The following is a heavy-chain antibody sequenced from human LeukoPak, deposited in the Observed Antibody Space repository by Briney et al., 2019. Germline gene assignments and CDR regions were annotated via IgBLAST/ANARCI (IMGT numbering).Heavy chain of an antibody. CDR1: GGTFSSYA. CDR3: ARGYDSSGYSLGYFDY. CDR2: IIPIFGTA. V-gene: IGHV1-69*05. J-gene: IGHJ4*02. D-gene: IGHD3-22*01. Sequence: SVKVSCKASGGTFSSYAISWVRQAPGQGLEWMGRIIPIFGTANYAQKFQGRVTITTDESTSTAYMELSSLRSEDTAVYYCARGYDSSGYSLGYFDYWGQGTLVTVSS.